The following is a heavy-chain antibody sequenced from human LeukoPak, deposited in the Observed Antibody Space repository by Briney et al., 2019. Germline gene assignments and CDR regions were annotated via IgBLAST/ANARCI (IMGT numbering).Heavy chain of an antibody. D-gene: IGHD6-13*01. J-gene: IGHJ4*02. CDR1: GFTFSSYS. Sequence: GGSLRPSCAASGFTFSSYSMNWVRQAPGKGLEWVSSISSSSSYIYYADSVKGRFTISRDNAKNSLYLQMNSLRGDDTAVYYCAREVYSSTWFDLWGQGTLVTVSS. CDR2: ISSSSSYI. V-gene: IGHV3-21*01. CDR3: AREVYSSTWFDL.